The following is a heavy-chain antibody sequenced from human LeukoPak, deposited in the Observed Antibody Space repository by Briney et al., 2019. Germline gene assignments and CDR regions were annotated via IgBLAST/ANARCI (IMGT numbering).Heavy chain of an antibody. J-gene: IGHJ4*02. CDR2: ISSSSSYI. D-gene: IGHD6-19*01. CDR3: ARSIAVAGTGVDY. V-gene: IGHV3-21*01. Sequence: PGGSLRLSCAASGFTFSSYSMNWVRQAPGKGLEWVSSISSSSSYIYYADSVKGRFTISRDTAKKSLYLQMNSLGAEDTAVYYRARSIAVAGTGVDYWGQGTLVTVSS. CDR1: GFTFSSYS.